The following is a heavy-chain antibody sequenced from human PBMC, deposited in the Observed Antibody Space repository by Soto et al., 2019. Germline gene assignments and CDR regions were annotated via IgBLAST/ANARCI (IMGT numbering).Heavy chain of an antibody. CDR3: ARGMGIAATGRYDY. Sequence: EVQLVESGGGSVQPGGSLRLSCAASGITFSGNGMNWVRQAPGKGLEWVSYIASSSSTIYYADSVKGRFTISRDNAKNSLYLQMNSLRVDDTAVYYCARGMGIAATGRYDYWGQGILVTVSS. CDR2: IASSSSTI. D-gene: IGHD6-13*01. CDR1: GITFSGNG. V-gene: IGHV3-48*01. J-gene: IGHJ4*02.